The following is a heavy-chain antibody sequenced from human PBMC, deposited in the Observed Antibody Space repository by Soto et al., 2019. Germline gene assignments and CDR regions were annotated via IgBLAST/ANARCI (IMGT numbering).Heavy chain of an antibody. J-gene: IGHJ6*03. CDR2: YGGSGGST. V-gene: IGHV3-23*01. CDR3: VKFRGRAYHYYYMDV. Sequence: DVQLLESGGGLAQRGGSLRLSCAASGFSFSTYGMTWVRQAPGKGLEWVSYGGSGGSTYYADSVKGRFTISGDNSKNTMYLQMNSLRAEDTAVYYCVKFRGRAYHYYYMDVWGNGTTVTVSS. CDR1: GFSFSTYG. D-gene: IGHD3-16*01.